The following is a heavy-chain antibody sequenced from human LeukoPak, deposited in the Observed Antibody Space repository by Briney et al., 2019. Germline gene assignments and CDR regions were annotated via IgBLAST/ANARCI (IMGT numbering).Heavy chain of an antibody. CDR3: AKGGIAVAGTWFDP. Sequence: GRSLRLSCAASGFNFVDYAMHWVRQVPGKGLEWVSGISYNSGTIVYADSVKGRFTISRDNAKNSLYLQMNSLRAEDMALYYCAKGGIAVAGTWFDPWGQGTLVTVSS. CDR1: GFNFVDYA. V-gene: IGHV3-9*03. D-gene: IGHD6-19*01. J-gene: IGHJ5*02. CDR2: ISYNSGTI.